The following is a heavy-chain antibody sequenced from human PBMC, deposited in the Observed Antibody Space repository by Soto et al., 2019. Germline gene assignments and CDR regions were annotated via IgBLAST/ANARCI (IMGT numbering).Heavy chain of an antibody. CDR1: GYIFTNYY. V-gene: IGHV1-46*01. D-gene: IGHD6-13*01. Sequence: QVQLVQSGAEVKKPGASVKVSCKASGYIFTNYYIHWVRQAPGQGLEWMAIINPLPTSGSTNYAKKFQGRATVTRDTSTSTVYLELSSLRSADTAVYYCARDLAAAAYWGQGTLVTVSS. CDR3: ARDLAAAAY. CDR2: INPLPTSGST. J-gene: IGHJ4*02.